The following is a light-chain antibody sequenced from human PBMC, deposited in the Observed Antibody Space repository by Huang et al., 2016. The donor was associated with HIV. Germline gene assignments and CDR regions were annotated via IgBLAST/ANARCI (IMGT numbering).Light chain of an antibody. CDR2: GAA. CDR1: QSVDSN. CDR3: QQYNNWPPWT. Sequence: EIVMTQSPATLSVSPGERATLSCKASQSVDSNLAWYQQKPGQAPRLLIYGAATRAIGVAARFSGSGSGTNFTLTISSLQSEDFAVYYCQQYNNWPPWTFGQGTKVEIK. J-gene: IGKJ1*01. V-gene: IGKV3-15*01.